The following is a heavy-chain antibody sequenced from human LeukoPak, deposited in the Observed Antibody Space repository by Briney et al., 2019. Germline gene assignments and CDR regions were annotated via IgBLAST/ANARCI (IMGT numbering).Heavy chain of an antibody. CDR2: ISSSSSYI. D-gene: IGHD6-19*01. CDR3: AKSNSAWYQATGY. J-gene: IGHJ4*02. CDR1: GFTFSSYS. Sequence: GGSLRLSCAASGFTFSSYSMNWVRQAPGKGLEWVSSISSSSSYIYYADSVKGRFTISRDNSKNTVYLQMNSLRAEDTAVYYCAKSNSAWYQATGYWGQGTLVTVSS. V-gene: IGHV3-21*04.